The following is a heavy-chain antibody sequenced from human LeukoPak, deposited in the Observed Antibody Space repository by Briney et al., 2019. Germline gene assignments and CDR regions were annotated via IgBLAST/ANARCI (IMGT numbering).Heavy chain of an antibody. CDR3: ARDGGQRGYSYGYALDFDY. CDR2: IYCSGST. D-gene: IGHD5-18*01. J-gene: IGHJ4*02. CDR1: GGSISSYY. Sequence: SETLSLTCTVSGGSISSYYWSWIRQPPGKGLEWIGYIYCSGSTNYNPSLKSRVTISVDTSKNQFSLKLSSVTAADTAVYYCARDGGQRGYSYGYALDFDYWGQGTLVTVSS. V-gene: IGHV4-59*01.